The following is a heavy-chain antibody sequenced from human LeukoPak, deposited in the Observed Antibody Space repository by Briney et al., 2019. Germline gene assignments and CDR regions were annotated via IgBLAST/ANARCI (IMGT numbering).Heavy chain of an antibody. J-gene: IGHJ5*02. CDR1: GYTFTSYG. V-gene: IGHV1-18*01. CDR3: ARTAYDILTGYFQPNWFDP. D-gene: IGHD3-9*01. Sequence: GASVKVSCKASGYTFTSYGISWVRQAPGQGLEWMGWISAYNGNTNYAQKLQGRVTMTTDTSTSTAYMELRSLRSDDTAVYYCARTAYDILTGYFQPNWFDPWGQGTLVTVSS. CDR2: ISAYNGNT.